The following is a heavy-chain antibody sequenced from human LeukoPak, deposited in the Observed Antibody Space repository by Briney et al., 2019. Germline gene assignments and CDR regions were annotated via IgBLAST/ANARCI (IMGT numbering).Heavy chain of an antibody. J-gene: IGHJ5*02. D-gene: IGHD3-22*01. CDR2: IYYSGST. V-gene: IGHV4-59*01. Sequence: PSETLSLTCTVSGGSISSYYWSWIRQPPGKGLEWIWYIYYSGSTNYKPSLKSRVTISVDTSKKQFSLKLSSVTAADTAVYYCARDSDDSSGYNWFDPWGQGTLVTVSS. CDR3: ARDSDDSSGYNWFDP. CDR1: GGSISSYY.